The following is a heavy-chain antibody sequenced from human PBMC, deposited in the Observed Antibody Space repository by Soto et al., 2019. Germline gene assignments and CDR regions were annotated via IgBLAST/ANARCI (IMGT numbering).Heavy chain of an antibody. CDR2: INPSVGTA. J-gene: IGHJ6*02. CDR3: ARIAAAGKDYYYYGMDV. D-gene: IGHD6-13*01. V-gene: IGHV1-46*01. Sequence: ASVKVSCKASGYTFTSYYMHWVRQAPGQGLERMGRINPSVGTANYAQKFQGRVTITTDKSTSTAYMELSSLRSEDTAVYYCARIAAAGKDYYYYGMDVWGQGTTVTVSS. CDR1: GYTFTSYY.